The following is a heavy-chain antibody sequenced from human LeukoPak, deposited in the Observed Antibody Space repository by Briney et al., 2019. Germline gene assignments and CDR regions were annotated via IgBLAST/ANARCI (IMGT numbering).Heavy chain of an antibody. CDR3: ARDRYGGIIDY. CDR2: IYSSGSS. Sequence: PSETLSLTCTVSRGSISSYYWSWIRQPAGKGLEWIGRIYSSGSSNYNPSLKSRVTMSVDTSKNQFSLKLSSVTAADTAVYYCARDRYGGIIDYWGQGTLVTVSS. D-gene: IGHD1-1*01. J-gene: IGHJ4*02. CDR1: RGSISSYY. V-gene: IGHV4-4*07.